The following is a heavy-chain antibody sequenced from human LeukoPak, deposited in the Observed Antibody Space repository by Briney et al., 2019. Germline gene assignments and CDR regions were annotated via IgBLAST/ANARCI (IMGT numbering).Heavy chain of an antibody. CDR3: AKGHAPPRILPVGAFDI. J-gene: IGHJ3*02. D-gene: IGHD1-14*01. CDR2: ISGSGGST. Sequence: PGGSLTLSCAASGFTFSSYAMSWVRQAPGKGLEWVSAISGSGGSTYYADSVKGRFTISRDNSKNTLYLQMNSLGAEDTAVYYCAKGHAPPRILPVGAFDIWGQGTMVTVSS. V-gene: IGHV3-23*01. CDR1: GFTFSSYA.